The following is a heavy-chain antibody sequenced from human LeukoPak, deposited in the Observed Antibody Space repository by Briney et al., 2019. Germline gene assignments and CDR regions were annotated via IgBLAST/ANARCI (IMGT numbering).Heavy chain of an antibody. D-gene: IGHD3-22*01. CDR2: ISSSGSTI. CDR3: ARDSGSGGSGYDFDY. Sequence: GGSLRLSCAASGFTFSNAWMSWVRQAPGKGLEWVSYISSSGSTIYYADSVKGRFTISRDNAKNSLYLQMNSLRAEDTAVYYCARDSGSGGSGYDFDYWGQGTLVTVSS. J-gene: IGHJ4*02. V-gene: IGHV3-11*04. CDR1: GFTFSNAW.